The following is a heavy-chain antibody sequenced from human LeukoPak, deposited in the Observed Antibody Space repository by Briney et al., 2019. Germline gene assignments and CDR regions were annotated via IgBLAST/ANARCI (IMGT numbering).Heavy chain of an antibody. J-gene: IGHJ5*01. V-gene: IGHV4-39*01. CDR2: VYYSGSI. D-gene: IGHD3-16*01. CDR1: GGSITAGNHH. Sequence: SETLSLTCTVSGGSITAGNHHWGWIRQPPGKGLEWIGSVYYSGSIFSDTSHKSRDTISGNTSKNQFSLSLSSVTAADTAVYYCASLNPGYVTAPHDSWGQGMLVTVSS. CDR3: ASLNPGYVTAPHDS.